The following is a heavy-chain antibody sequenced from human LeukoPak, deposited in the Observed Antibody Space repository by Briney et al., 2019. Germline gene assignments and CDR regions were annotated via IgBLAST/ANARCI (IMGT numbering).Heavy chain of an antibody. V-gene: IGHV3-23*01. CDR3: ARVALRWFDY. CDR1: GFTFSTDG. J-gene: IGHJ4*02. D-gene: IGHD4-23*01. CDR2: ISADGKRP. Sequence: PGGSLRLSCAASGFTFSTDGMNWVRQAPGKGLEWVSAISADGKRPYYADSVKGRFTISRDNSKNTLYLQMNSLRAEDTAVYYCARVALRWFDYWGQGTLVTVSS.